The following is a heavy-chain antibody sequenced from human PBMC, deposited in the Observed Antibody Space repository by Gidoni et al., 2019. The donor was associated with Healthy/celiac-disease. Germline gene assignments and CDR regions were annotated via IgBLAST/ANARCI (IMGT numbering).Heavy chain of an antibody. J-gene: IGHJ4*02. Sequence: QVQLVEAGCGVVQPGRALRLSCAASGFPFSSHAMHWVRQAPGKGLEWVAVISYGGSNKYSADSVKGRFTISRDNYKNTLYLQMNSLRAEDTAVYYCARGLPPIDDSSGYIGYWGQGTLVTVSS. CDR3: ARGLPPIDDSSGYIGY. CDR1: GFPFSSHA. V-gene: IGHV3-30-3*01. CDR2: ISYGGSNK. D-gene: IGHD3-22*01.